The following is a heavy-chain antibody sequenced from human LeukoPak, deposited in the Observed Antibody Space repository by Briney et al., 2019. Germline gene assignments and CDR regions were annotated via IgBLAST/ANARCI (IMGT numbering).Heavy chain of an antibody. D-gene: IGHD1-20*01. CDR1: GGSFSDYY. V-gene: IGHV4-34*01. CDR3: ARGAPIIRYNWNYYAY. Sequence: SETLSLTCGVYGGSFSDYYWTWIRQPPGKGLEWIGEIHHSGSTNYNPSLKSRVTISVDTSKEQFSLTLKSVTAADTAVYYCARGAPIIRYNWNYYAYWGQGTLVTVSS. J-gene: IGHJ4*02. CDR2: IHHSGST.